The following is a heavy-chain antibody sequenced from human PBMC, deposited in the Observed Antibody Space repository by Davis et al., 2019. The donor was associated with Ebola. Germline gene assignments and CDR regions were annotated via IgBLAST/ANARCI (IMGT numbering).Heavy chain of an antibody. V-gene: IGHV4-38-2*02. CDR2: IYHSGTT. J-gene: IGHJ4*02. CDR1: GYSISSGFS. Sequence: GSLRLSCPVSGYSISSGFSWGWIRQPPGKGLEWMGSIYHSGTTNYKPSLKSRVTISLDTSKNQFSLKLTSVTAADTAVYYCARDFVYWGQGTLVTVSS. CDR3: ARDFVY.